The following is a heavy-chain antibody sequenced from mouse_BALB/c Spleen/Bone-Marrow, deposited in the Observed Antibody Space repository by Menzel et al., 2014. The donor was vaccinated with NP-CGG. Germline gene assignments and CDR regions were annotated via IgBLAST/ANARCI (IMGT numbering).Heavy chain of an antibody. CDR2: ISPESSTV. V-gene: IGHV4-1*02. CDR1: GFDFSRYW. CDR3: TRLTYYGLSDY. Sequence: EVKVIESGGGLVQPGGSLKLSCTASGFDFSRYWMSWVRQAPGKGLQWIGEISPESSTVNYTPSLKDKFIISRDNAKNTLYLQMSKVRSEDTALYYCTRLTYYGLSDYWGQGTTLTVSS. D-gene: IGHD1-2*01. J-gene: IGHJ2*01.